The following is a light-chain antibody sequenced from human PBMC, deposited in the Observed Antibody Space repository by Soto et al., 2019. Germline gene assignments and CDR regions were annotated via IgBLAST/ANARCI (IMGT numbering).Light chain of an antibody. V-gene: IGLV1-40*01. CDR3: QSYDSSLSGHVV. Sequence: QALVTQPPSVSGAPGQRVTISCTGSSSNIGAGYDVHWYQQLPGTAPKLLIYGNSNRPSGVPDRFSGSKSGTSASLAITGLQAEDEADYYCQSYDSSLSGHVVFGGGTKVTV. CDR2: GNS. J-gene: IGLJ2*01. CDR1: SSNIGAGYD.